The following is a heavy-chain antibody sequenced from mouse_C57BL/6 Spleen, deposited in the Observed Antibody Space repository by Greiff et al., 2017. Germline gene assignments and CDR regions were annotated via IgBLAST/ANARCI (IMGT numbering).Heavy chain of an antibody. CDR3: ARIYDYDNWYFDV. J-gene: IGHJ1*03. D-gene: IGHD2-4*01. V-gene: IGHV2-2*01. CDR2: IWSGGST. Sequence: QVQLKQSGPGLVQPSQSLSITCTVSGFSLTSYGVHWVRQSPGKGLEWLGVIWSGGSTDYNAAFISRLSISKDNSKSQVFFKMNSLQADDTAIYYCARIYDYDNWYFDVWGTGTTVTVSS. CDR1: GFSLTSYG.